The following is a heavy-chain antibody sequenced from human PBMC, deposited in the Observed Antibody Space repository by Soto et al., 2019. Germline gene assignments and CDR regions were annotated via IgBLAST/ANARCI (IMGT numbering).Heavy chain of an antibody. J-gene: IGHJ4*02. D-gene: IGHD3-10*01. CDR2: IIPIFGTA. CDR3: ARNTAAYYYGSGSYYSPFDY. CDR1: GGTFSSYA. Sequence: ASVKASCKASGGTFSSYAISWVRQAPGQGLEWMGGIIPIFGTANYAQKFQGRVTITADESTSTAYMELSSLRSEDTAVYYCARNTAAYYYGSGSYYSPFDYWGQGTLVTVSS. V-gene: IGHV1-69*13.